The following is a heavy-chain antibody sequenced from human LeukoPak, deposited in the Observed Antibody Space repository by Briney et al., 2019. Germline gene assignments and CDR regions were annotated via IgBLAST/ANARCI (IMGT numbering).Heavy chain of an antibody. J-gene: IGHJ3*01. CDR1: GGTFSSYA. Sequence: SVKVSCKASGGTFSSYAISWVRQAPGQGLEWMGGIIPIFGTANYAQKFQGRVTITADESTSTAYMELSSLRSEDTAVYYCARELYGLGITFGGVTIDAFDVWGQGTMVTVSS. V-gene: IGHV1-69*13. D-gene: IGHD3-16*01. CDR2: IIPIFGTA. CDR3: ARELYGLGITFGGVTIDAFDV.